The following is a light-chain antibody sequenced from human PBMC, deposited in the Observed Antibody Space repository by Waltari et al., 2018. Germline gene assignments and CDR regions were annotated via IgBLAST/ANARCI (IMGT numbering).Light chain of an antibody. CDR2: IDK. V-gene: IGLV1-44*01. J-gene: IGLJ3*02. CDR3: ATWDDSLNGWV. CDR1: NSNIGRNA. Sequence: QSVLTQPPSASGTPGQRVTISCSGSNSNIGRNAVNWYQQLPETAPKLLIYIDKQRPAWGPDRFAGSKSGTSASLASSGLQSEDEADYHCATWDDSLNGWVFGGGTKVTVL.